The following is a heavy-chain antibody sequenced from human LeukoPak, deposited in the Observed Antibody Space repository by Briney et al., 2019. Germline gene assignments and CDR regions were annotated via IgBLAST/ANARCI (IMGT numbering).Heavy chain of an antibody. D-gene: IGHD2/OR15-2a*01. CDR3: ARGTTYYYYYMDV. CDR2: IYYSGST. J-gene: IGHJ6*03. Sequence: NPSETLSLTCTVSGGSISSYYWSWIRQPPGKGLEWIGYIYYSGSTNYNPSLKSRVTISVDTSKNQFSLKLSSVTAADTAVYYCARGTTYYYYYMDVWGKGTTVTVSS. CDR1: GGSISSYY. V-gene: IGHV4-59*12.